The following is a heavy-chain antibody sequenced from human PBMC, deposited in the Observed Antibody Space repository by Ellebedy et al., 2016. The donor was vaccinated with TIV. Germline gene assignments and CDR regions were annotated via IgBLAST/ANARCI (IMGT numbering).Heavy chain of an antibody. CDR1: GFSSGPYW. V-gene: IGHV3-7*01. D-gene: IGHD2-2*01. J-gene: IGHJ6*03. CDR3: ARVACRTNCSTTTGYYMDV. CDR2: IKQDESEI. Sequence: GGSLRLXXAASGFSSGPYWMSWVRQAPGKGLEWVATIKQDESEIYYVDSVKGPFTISRDNAKNSLYLQMNSLRDEDTAVYYCARVACRTNCSTTTGYYMDVWGKGTTVTVSS.